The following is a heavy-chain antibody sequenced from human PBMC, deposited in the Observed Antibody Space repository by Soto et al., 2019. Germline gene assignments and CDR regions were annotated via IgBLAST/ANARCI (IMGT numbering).Heavy chain of an antibody. V-gene: IGHV5-51*01. Sequence: GESLKISCQTSGYSFTAYWVAWVRQTPGRGLEWMGIIYPADSDIRYSPSFQGQVTISADRSISTVYLQWTSLKASDTAMYFCARKDGFGLYYFDYWGQGTPVTVSS. J-gene: IGHJ4*02. CDR2: IYPADSDI. CDR3: ARKDGFGLYYFDY. CDR1: GYSFTAYW. D-gene: IGHD3-10*01.